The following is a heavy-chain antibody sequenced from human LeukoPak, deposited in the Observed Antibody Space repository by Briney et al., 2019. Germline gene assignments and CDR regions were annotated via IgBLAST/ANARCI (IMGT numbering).Heavy chain of an antibody. D-gene: IGHD3-10*01. CDR2: IYSGGTT. CDR1: GFTVSSNY. Sequence: GGSLRLSCAVSGFTVSSNYMGWVRQAPGKGLEWVSVIYSGGTTYYADSVKDRFTISRGNSKHVLYLQMNSLRAEDTAVYYCARVSGSGTYFDYWGQGTLVTVSS. V-gene: IGHV3-66*01. J-gene: IGHJ4*02. CDR3: ARVSGSGTYFDY.